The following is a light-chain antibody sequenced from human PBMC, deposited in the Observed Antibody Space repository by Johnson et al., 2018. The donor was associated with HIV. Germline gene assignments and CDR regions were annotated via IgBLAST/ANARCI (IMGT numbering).Light chain of an antibody. Sequence: QPVLTQPPSVSAAPGQKVTISCSGSSSNIGNSYVSWYQQLPGTAPKLLIYDNNKRPSGIPDRFSGSKSGASATLDITGLQTGDEADYYCGAWDSGLTAHFVFGSGTTITGL. J-gene: IGLJ1*01. V-gene: IGLV1-51*01. CDR1: SSNIGNSY. CDR3: GAWDSGLTAHFV. CDR2: DNN.